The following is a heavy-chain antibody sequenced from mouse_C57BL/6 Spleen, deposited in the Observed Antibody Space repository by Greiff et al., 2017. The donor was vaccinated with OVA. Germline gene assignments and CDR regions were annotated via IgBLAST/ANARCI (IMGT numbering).Heavy chain of an antibody. D-gene: IGHD2-4*01. CDR1: GYTFTSYW. Sequence: QVQLKQPGAELVKPGASVKMSCKASGYTFTSYWITWVKQRPGQGLEWIGDIYPGSGSTNYNEKFKSKATLTVDTSSSTAYMQLSSLTSEDSAVYYCARLLLYYDYDGGYWGQGTTLTVSS. CDR2: IYPGSGST. J-gene: IGHJ2*01. V-gene: IGHV1-55*01. CDR3: ARLLLYYDYDGGY.